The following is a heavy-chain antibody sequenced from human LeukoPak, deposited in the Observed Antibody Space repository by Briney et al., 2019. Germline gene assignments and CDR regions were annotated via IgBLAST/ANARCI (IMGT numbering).Heavy chain of an antibody. J-gene: IGHJ4*02. CDR3: AKTRPLDSSSWSHGDY. D-gene: IGHD6-13*01. Sequence: PGGSLRLSCAASGFTFSSYAMSWVRQAPGKGLEWVSAISGSGDSTYYGDSVKGQFTISRDNSKNTLYLQMNSLRAEDTAVYYCAKTRPLDSSSWSHGDYWGQGTLVTVSS. V-gene: IGHV3-23*01. CDR2: ISGSGDST. CDR1: GFTFSSYA.